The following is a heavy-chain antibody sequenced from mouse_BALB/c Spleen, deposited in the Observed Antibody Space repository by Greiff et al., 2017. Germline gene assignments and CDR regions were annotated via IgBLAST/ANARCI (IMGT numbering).Heavy chain of an antibody. CDR1: GFTFSSYA. V-gene: IGHV5-9-3*01. Sequence: EVQRVESGGGLVKPGGSLKLSCAASGFTFSSYAMSWVRQTLEKRLEWVATISSGGSYTYYPDSVKGRFTISRDNAKNTLYLQMSSLRSEDTAMYYCARHDGYYGGAMDYWGQGTSVIVSS. J-gene: IGHJ4*01. D-gene: IGHD2-3*01. CDR2: ISSGGSYT. CDR3: ARHDGYYGGAMDY.